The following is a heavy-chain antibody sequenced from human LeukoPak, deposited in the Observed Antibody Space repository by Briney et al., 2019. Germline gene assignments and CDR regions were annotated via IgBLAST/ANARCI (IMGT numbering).Heavy chain of an antibody. D-gene: IGHD3-3*01. CDR2: IYYSGST. V-gene: IGHV4-39*01. Sequence: SEILSLTCTVSGGSISSSSYYWGWSRQPPGKGLEWIGSIYYSGSTYYNPSLKSRVTISVDTSKNQFSLKLSSVTAADTAVYYCARHAYDFWSGYYTYYFDYWGQGTLVTVSS. CDR1: GGSISSSSYY. CDR3: ARHAYDFWSGYYTYYFDY. J-gene: IGHJ4*02.